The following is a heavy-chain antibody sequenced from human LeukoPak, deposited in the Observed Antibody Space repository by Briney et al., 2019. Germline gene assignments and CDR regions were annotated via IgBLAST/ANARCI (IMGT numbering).Heavy chain of an antibody. D-gene: IGHD2-2*01. CDR2: IIPIFGTA. J-gene: IGHJ4*02. Sequence: SVKVSCKASGGTFSSYAISWVRQAAGQGLEWMGGIIPIFGTANYAQKFQGRVTITADESTSTAYMELSSLRSEDTAVYYCAAPGVPAATYYFDYWGQGTLVTVSS. CDR3: AAPGVPAATYYFDY. CDR1: GGTFSSYA. V-gene: IGHV1-69*13.